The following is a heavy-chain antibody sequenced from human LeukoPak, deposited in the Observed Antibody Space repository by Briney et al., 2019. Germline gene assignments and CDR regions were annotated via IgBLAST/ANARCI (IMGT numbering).Heavy chain of an antibody. J-gene: IGHJ4*02. CDR3: ARGGYGDNSAPFY. CDR2: IKEDGSEK. V-gene: IGHV3-7*03. Sequence: GGSLRLSCAASGFIFSSFWMTWVRQVPGKGLEWVANIKEDGSEKYYVDSVKGRFTISRDNVENSMALRMNSLRPEDTAVYYCARGGYGDNSAPFYWGQGILVTVSS. CDR1: GFIFSSFW. D-gene: IGHD4-23*01.